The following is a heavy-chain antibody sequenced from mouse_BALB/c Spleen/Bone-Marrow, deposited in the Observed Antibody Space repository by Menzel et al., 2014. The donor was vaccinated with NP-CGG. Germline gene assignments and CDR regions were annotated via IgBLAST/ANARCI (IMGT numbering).Heavy chain of an antibody. CDR1: GYTFTSFT. D-gene: IGHD1-1*01. V-gene: IGHV1-4*02. CDR2: INPTRGYT. Sequence: QVQLQQPAPELARPGASVKMSCKASGYTFTSFTIQWIKQRPGQGLEWIGYINPTRGYTDYNRKFKDRTTLTADKSSSTTYMQLTSLTSEDSAVYYCAREATYYAYFDYWGQGTALAVSS. CDR3: AREATYYAYFDY. J-gene: IGHJ2*01.